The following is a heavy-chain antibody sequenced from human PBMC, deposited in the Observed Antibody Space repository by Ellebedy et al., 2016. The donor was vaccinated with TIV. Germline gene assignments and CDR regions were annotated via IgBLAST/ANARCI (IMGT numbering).Heavy chain of an antibody. J-gene: IGHJ4*02. CDR3: ARDAATPRLDY. D-gene: IGHD2-15*01. V-gene: IGHV3-30-3*01. Sequence: GESLKISXAASGFHFSSYAMHWVRQAPGKGLEWVAAISDDGTDKYHADSVKGRFTTSRDNSKNTVYLEMDSLRADDTAVYYCARDAATPRLDYWGQGTLVSVSS. CDR2: ISDDGTDK. CDR1: GFHFSSYA.